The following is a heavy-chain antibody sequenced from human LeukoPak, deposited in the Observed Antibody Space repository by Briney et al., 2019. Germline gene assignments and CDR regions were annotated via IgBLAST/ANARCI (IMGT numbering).Heavy chain of an antibody. J-gene: IGHJ5*02. Sequence: ASVKVSCKASGYTFFDNYMHWVRQAPGQGLEWMGIFNPSGISTSYARKFQGRVTMTRDMSTSTVYMELSSLRSEDTAVYYCAKDYSKTSYYGSGTYYRPNWFDPWGQGTLVTVSS. V-gene: IGHV1-46*01. D-gene: IGHD3-10*01. CDR3: AKDYSKTSYYGSGTYYRPNWFDP. CDR1: GYTFFDNY. CDR2: FNPSGIST.